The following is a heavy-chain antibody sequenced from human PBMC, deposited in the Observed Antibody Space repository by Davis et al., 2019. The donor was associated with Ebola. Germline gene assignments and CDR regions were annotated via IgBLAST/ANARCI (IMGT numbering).Heavy chain of an antibody. Sequence: ASVKVSCKASGGTFSSYGISWVRQAPGQGLEWMGWISAYNGNTNYAQKLQGRVTMTTDTSTSTAYMELRSLRSDDTAVYYCARGGYYDILTGYYYYYYGMDVWGQGTTVTVSS. CDR3: ARGGYYDILTGYYYYYYGMDV. J-gene: IGHJ6*02. CDR2: ISAYNGNT. CDR1: GGTFSSYG. D-gene: IGHD3-9*01. V-gene: IGHV1-18*01.